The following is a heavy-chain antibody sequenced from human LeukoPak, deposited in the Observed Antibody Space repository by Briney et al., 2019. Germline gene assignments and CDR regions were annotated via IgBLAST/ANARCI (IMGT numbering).Heavy chain of an antibody. CDR3: ARNLTEDCSRNSCSGWWFAA. CDR1: GASISSGLYY. J-gene: IGHJ5*02. Sequence: KPSETLRSTCTVSGASISSGLYYWAWIRQSPGKGLEWIGSIYYTGNTKYNPYLKSRASISVDTSKNQFSLTLSSVTAADTAVYYCARNLTEDCSRNSCSGWWFAAWGQGSLVTVSS. CDR2: IYYTGNT. V-gene: IGHV4-39*01. D-gene: IGHD2-2*01.